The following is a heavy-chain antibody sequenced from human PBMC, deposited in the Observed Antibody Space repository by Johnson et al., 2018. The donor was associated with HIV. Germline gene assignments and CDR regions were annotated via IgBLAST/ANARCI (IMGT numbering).Heavy chain of an antibody. J-gene: IGHJ3*02. V-gene: IGHV3-64*01. CDR2: ISSNGGST. CDR3: ARAGLTYTLDSFDI. D-gene: IGHD3-16*01. CDR1: GFTFSTYA. Sequence: VQLVESGGGLVQPGGSLRLSCAASGFTFSTYAMHWVRQAPGKGLEYVSAISSNGGSTYYANSVKGRFTISRDNSKNNLYLQMGSLRAEAMAVYYCARAGLTYTLDSFDIWCQGTLVTVSS.